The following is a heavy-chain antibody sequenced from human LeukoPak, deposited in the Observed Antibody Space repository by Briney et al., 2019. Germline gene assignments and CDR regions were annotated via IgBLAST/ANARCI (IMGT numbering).Heavy chain of an antibody. D-gene: IGHD3-10*02. Sequence: GGSLRLSCATSGFTFSSYAMSWVRQAPGKGLEWVSYISSRSRTIYYADSVKGRFTISRDNAKNSLYLQMNSLRAEDTAVYYCAELGITMIGGVWGKGTTVTVSS. CDR1: GFTFSSYA. CDR2: ISSRSRTI. CDR3: AELGITMIGGV. V-gene: IGHV3-48*04. J-gene: IGHJ6*04.